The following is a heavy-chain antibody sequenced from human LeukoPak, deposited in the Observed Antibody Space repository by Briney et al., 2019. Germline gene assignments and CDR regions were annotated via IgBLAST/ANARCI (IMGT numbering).Heavy chain of an antibody. V-gene: IGHV3-23*01. Sequence: PGGSLRLSCAASGFTFSSYGMSWVRQAPGKGLEWVSIISGSGSYTHYADSMKGRITISRDNAKNSLYLQMNSLRAEDTAVYYCARTLGGSYFFDYWGHGTLVTVSS. J-gene: IGHJ4*01. D-gene: IGHD3-10*01. CDR2: ISGSGSYT. CDR1: GFTFSSYG. CDR3: ARTLGGSYFFDY.